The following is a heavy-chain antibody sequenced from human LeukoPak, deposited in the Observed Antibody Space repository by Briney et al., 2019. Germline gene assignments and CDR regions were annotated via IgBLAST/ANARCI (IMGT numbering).Heavy chain of an antibody. Sequence: SETLSLTCTVSGDSISSYNYFWGWIRQPPGKGLEWVVIIYYRGNTYYNPSLKSRVTLSADTSKNQFSLKVTSVTAADTAVYYCARAGSGYYWDFDYWGQGALVTVSS. J-gene: IGHJ4*02. CDR2: IYYRGNT. CDR3: ARAGSGYYWDFDY. CDR1: GDSISSYNYF. V-gene: IGHV4-39*01. D-gene: IGHD3-22*01.